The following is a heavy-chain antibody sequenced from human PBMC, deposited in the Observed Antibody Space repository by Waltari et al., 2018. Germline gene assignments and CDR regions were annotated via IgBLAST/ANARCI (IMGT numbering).Heavy chain of an antibody. CDR3: AKGTSKVLLCPGDY. D-gene: IGHD3-10*01. CDR2: ISGSGGST. V-gene: IGHV3-23*04. J-gene: IGHJ4*02. Sequence: EVQLVESGGGLVKPGGSLRLSCAASGFTFSSYAMGWVRQAPGKGLEWVSAISGSGGSTDYADSVKGRFTISRDNSKNTLYLQMNSLRAEDTAVYYCAKGTSKVLLCPGDYWGQGTLVTVSS. CDR1: GFTFSSYA.